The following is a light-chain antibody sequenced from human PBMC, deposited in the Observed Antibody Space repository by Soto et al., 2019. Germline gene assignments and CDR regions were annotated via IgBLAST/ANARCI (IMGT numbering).Light chain of an antibody. CDR3: HHYGSXPQT. V-gene: IGKV3-20*01. CDR1: QSVSSSY. CDR2: GSS. Sequence: EIVLTESPGTLSLSPGEVATLSCRASQSVSSSYLSWYQQRPGQAPRLLIYGSSSSATGIPDRFSGSGSGTDFTLTISRLEPEDFAVYYSHHYGSXPQTCGQGTKV. J-gene: IGKJ1*01.